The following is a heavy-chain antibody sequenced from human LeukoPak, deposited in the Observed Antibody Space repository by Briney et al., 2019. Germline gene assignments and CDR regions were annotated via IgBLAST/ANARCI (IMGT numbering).Heavy chain of an antibody. J-gene: IGHJ6*03. D-gene: IGHD6-13*01. CDR1: GFTFSSYA. V-gene: IGHV3-21*01. CDR2: ISTSSSYI. CDR3: ARDSGSSTLTGYYYYYYMDV. Sequence: PGGSLRLSCAASGFTFSSYAMHWVRQAPRKGLEWVSSISTSSSYIYYADSVKGRFTISRDNARNSLYLQMNSLRAEDTAVYYCARDSGSSTLTGYYYYYYMDVWGEGTTVTVSS.